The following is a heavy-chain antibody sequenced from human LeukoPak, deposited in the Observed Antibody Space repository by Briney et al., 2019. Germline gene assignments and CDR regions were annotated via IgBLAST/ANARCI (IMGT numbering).Heavy chain of an antibody. CDR3: ASKRLLDY. CDR2: IREDGTEK. J-gene: IGHJ4*02. V-gene: IGHV3-7*03. D-gene: IGHD6-25*01. CDR1: GFTFSGAW. Sequence: GGSLRLSCTASGFTFSGAWMTWVRQAPGKGLEWVANIREDGTEKNYVDSVKGRFTISRDNAKNSLYLQMNSLRAEDTAVYYCASKRLLDYWGQGTLVTVSS.